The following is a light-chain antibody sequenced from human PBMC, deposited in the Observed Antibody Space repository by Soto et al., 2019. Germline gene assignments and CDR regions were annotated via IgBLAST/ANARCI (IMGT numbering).Light chain of an antibody. CDR2: RAS. V-gene: IGKV2-30*02. CDR1: QSLVHSDGNTY. Sequence: VEMTQSPLSLPVSLGQPASISCRSSQSLVHSDGNTYVNWFQQRPGQSPRRLISRASRRDSGVPDRFSGVGSGTDFTLKISRVETEDVAVYYCMQGTHWPWTLGQGTKVEIK. J-gene: IGKJ1*01. CDR3: MQGTHWPWT.